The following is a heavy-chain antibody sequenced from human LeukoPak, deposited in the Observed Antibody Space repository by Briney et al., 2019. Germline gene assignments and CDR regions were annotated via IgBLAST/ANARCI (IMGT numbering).Heavy chain of an antibody. CDR2: IYYSGST. J-gene: IGHJ3*02. V-gene: IGHV4-39*07. CDR3: ARAWEQLVHAFDI. Sequence: SETLSLTCTVSGGSISSSSYYWGWIRQPPGKGLEWIGSIYYSGSTYYNPSLKSRVTISVDTSKNQFSLKLSSVTAADTAVYCCARAWEQLVHAFDIWGQGTMVTVSS. D-gene: IGHD6-6*01. CDR1: GGSISSSSYY.